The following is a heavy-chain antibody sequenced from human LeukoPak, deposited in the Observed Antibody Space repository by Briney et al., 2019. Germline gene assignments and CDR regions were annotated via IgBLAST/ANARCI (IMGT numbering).Heavy chain of an antibody. CDR3: AKAPHDYGDYSWFDP. CDR1: GFIFSNYA. V-gene: IGHV3-23*01. Sequence: GGSLRLSCAASGFIFSNYAMTWVRQAPGKGLEWISGISGSGGTTKYADSVMGRFSISRDNSKNTLYVQMNSLRAEDTAVYYCAKAPHDYGDYSWFDPWGQGTLVAVSS. D-gene: IGHD4-17*01. CDR2: ISGSGGTT. J-gene: IGHJ5*02.